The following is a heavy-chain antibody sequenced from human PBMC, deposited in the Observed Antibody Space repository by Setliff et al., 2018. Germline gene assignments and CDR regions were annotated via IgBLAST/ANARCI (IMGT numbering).Heavy chain of an antibody. J-gene: IGHJ3*02. Sequence: SETLSLTCAVSGGSISDNNWWSWVRQPPGKGLEWIGEINHSGSTNYNPSLKSRVTISVDTSKNQFSLNLTSVTAADTAVYYCARRGDINGYYYHEDAFDIWGQGTMVTVSS. CDR1: GGSISDNNW. CDR2: INHSGST. CDR3: ARRGDINGYYYHEDAFDI. D-gene: IGHD3-22*01. V-gene: IGHV4-4*02.